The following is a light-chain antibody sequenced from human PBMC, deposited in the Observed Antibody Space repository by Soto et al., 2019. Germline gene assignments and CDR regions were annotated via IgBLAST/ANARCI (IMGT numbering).Light chain of an antibody. Sequence: DIQMTQSPSSLSASVGERVTITCRASQSISSYLNWYQQKQGKAPKLXIYAASSLQSGVPSRFSGSGAGTDCTRTISSLQPEDFATYYCQQSYSTPRTFGQGTKVDIK. V-gene: IGKV1-39*01. CDR1: QSISSY. CDR2: AAS. CDR3: QQSYSTPRT. J-gene: IGKJ1*01.